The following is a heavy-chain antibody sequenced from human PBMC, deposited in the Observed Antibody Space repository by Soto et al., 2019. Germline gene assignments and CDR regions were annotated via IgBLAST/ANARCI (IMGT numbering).Heavy chain of an antibody. CDR2: ISGSGGST. CDR3: AKEGYSSGYFDY. V-gene: IGHV3-23*01. CDR1: GFTFSSYA. D-gene: IGHD6-19*01. J-gene: IGHJ4*02. Sequence: EVQLLESGGGLVGPGGSLRLSCAASGFTFSSYAMSWVRQVPGKGLEWVSAISGSGGSTYYADAVKGRFTISRDNSKNTLYLQKNSLRAEDTAIYYCAKEGYSSGYFDYWGQGTLVTVSS.